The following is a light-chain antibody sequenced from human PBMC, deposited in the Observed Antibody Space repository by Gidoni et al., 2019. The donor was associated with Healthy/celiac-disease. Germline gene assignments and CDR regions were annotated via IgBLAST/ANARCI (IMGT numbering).Light chain of an antibody. V-gene: IGKV4-1*01. J-gene: IGKJ4*01. CDR3: QQYYSTPRT. CDR2: WSS. Sequence: DIVMTQSPESLAVSLGERATINCKSSRSVLYSSNNKNHLAWYQQKPGQPPKLLIYWSSTRESGVPDRFSGSGSGTDFTLTISSLQAEDVAVYYCQQYYSTPRTFGGGTKVEIK. CDR1: RSVLYSSNNKNH.